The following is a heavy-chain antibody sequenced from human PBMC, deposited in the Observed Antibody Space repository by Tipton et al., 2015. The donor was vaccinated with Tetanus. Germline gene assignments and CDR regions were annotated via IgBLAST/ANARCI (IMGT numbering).Heavy chain of an antibody. J-gene: IGHJ2*01. CDR2: IYPGDSDT. D-gene: IGHD7-27*01. CDR1: GYNFNLYW. V-gene: IGHV5-51*01. CDR3: ARRLGPDTGDHIWHFDL. Sequence: VQLVQSGAEVKEPGESLKISCQGSGYNFNLYWIAWVRQMPGKGLEWMRIIYPGDSDTTYIPSFQGQVTISADRYMSTAYLQWRSLKASDTAMYFCARRLGPDTGDHIWHFDLWGRGTLVTVFS.